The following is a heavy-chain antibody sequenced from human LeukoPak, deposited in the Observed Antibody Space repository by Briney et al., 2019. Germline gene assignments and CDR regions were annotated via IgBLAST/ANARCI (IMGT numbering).Heavy chain of an antibody. D-gene: IGHD2-2*01. CDR1: GGSISSYY. Sequence: SETLSLTCTVSGGSISSYYWSWIRQPAGKGLEWIGRIYTSGSTNYNPSLKSRVTMSVDTSKNQFSLKLSSVTAADTAVYYCAGLYCSSTSCYYGYWGQGTLVTVSS. CDR3: AGLYCSSTSCYYGY. J-gene: IGHJ4*02. CDR2: IYTSGST. V-gene: IGHV4-4*07.